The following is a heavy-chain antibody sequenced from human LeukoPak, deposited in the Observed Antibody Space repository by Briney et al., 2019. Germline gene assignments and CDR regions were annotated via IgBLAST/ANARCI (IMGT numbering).Heavy chain of an antibody. J-gene: IGHJ6*02. V-gene: IGHV4-59*01. D-gene: IGHD3-3*01. CDR3: ARGYYDFWSGYYPRYYYYGMDV. CDR2: IYYSGST. Sequence: PSETLSLTCTVSGGPISSYYWSWIRQPPGKGLEWIGYIYYSGSTNYNPSLKSRVTISVDTSKNQFSLKLSSVTAADTAVYYCARGYYDFWSGYYPRYYYYGMDVWGQGTTVTVSS. CDR1: GGPISSYY.